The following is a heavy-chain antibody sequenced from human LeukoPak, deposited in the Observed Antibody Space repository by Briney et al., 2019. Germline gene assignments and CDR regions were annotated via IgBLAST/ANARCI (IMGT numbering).Heavy chain of an antibody. J-gene: IGHJ6*02. CDR2: ISYEGSNK. V-gene: IGHV3-30*18. Sequence: GGSLRLSCAASGFTFSSYGMHWVRQAPGKGLEWVAVISYEGSNKYYADSVKGRFTISRDNSKNTLYLQMNSLRAEDTAVYYCAKSPDYYGSGGGMDVWGQGTTVTVSS. CDR1: GFTFSSYG. CDR3: AKSPDYYGSGGGMDV. D-gene: IGHD3-10*01.